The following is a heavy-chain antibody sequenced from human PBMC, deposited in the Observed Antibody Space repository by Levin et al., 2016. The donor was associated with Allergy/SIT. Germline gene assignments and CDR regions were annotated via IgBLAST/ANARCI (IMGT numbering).Heavy chain of an antibody. D-gene: IGHD3-22*01. V-gene: IGHV4-59*13. CDR2: IYYSGST. CDR3: ARGGNYYDSSGYPIY. J-gene: IGHJ4*02. CDR1: GGSISSYY. Sequence: SETLSLTCTVSGGSISSYYWSWIRQPPGKGLEWIGYIYYSGSTNYNPSLKSRVTISVDTSKNQFSLKLSSVTAADTAVYYCARGGNYYDSSGYPIYWGQGTLVTVSS.